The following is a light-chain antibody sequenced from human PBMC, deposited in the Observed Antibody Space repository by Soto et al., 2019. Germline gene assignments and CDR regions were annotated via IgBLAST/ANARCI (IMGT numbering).Light chain of an antibody. CDR3: QQRSNWPST. CDR1: QSFSSY. J-gene: IGKJ4*01. Sequence: EIVLTQSPATMYLSPGDRATLSCRASQSFSSYLAWYQQKPGQAPRLLIYDASNRATGIPARFSGSGSGTDFTLTIPTLEPEDFAVYYCQQRSNWPSTFGGGTKVEIK. CDR2: DAS. V-gene: IGKV3-11*01.